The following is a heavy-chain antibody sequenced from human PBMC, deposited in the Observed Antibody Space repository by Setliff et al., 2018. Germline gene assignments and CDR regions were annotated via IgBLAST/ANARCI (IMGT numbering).Heavy chain of an antibody. Sequence: ASVKVSCKASGYTFTDYYIHWVRQAPGQGLEWMGWIDPNSRSTHYAQKFQGRVSMTRDTSISTAYMELSRLTSDDTAVYYCAREGVHTRSSTDYHYYMDVWGRGTTVTVSS. V-gene: IGHV1-2*02. CDR3: AREGVHTRSSTDYHYYMDV. D-gene: IGHD1-26*01. CDR1: GYTFTDYY. J-gene: IGHJ6*03. CDR2: IDPNSRST.